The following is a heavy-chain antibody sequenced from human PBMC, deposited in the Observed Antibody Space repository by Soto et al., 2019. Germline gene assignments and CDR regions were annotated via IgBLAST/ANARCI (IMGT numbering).Heavy chain of an antibody. CDR3: ARFSAANMDV. CDR1: GFTFSSCG. Sequence: QEQLVESGGGVVQPGRSLRLSCVASGFTFSSCGMHWVRQAPGKGLEWVAVIWYDGRDKYYSDSVKGRFTISRDDSKNTLYLQMNSLRVEDTAVYYCARFSAANMDVWGQGTTVIVSS. J-gene: IGHJ6*02. V-gene: IGHV3-33*01. CDR2: IWYDGRDK. D-gene: IGHD6-25*01.